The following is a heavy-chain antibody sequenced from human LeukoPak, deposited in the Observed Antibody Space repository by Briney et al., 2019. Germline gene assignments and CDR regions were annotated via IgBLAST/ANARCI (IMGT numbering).Heavy chain of an antibody. CDR1: GFTFSSYA. CDR3: ATTLEGYDILTGYYNVGFDY. CDR2: ISGSGGST. V-gene: IGHV3-23*01. J-gene: IGHJ4*02. D-gene: IGHD3-9*01. Sequence: GGSLRLSCAASGFTFSSYAMSWVRQAPGKGLEWVSAISGSGGSTYYADSVKGRFTISRDNSKNTLCLQMNSLRAEDTAVYYCATTLEGYDILTGYYNVGFDYWGQGTLVTVSS.